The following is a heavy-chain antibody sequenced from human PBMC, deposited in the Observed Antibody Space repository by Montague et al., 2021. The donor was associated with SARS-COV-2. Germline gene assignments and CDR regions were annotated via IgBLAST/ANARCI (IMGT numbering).Heavy chain of an antibody. CDR3: AKSRSSSWHDNWFDS. D-gene: IGHD6-13*01. Sequence: SLRLSCAASGFTFSSYAMSWVRQAPGKGLEWVSDISATGLITYYADSXXGRFTISRDSSKNTLNLHMNSLRVEDTAVYYCAKSRSSSWHDNWFDSWGQGTLVTVSS. V-gene: IGHV3-23*01. J-gene: IGHJ5*01. CDR1: GFTFSSYA. CDR2: ISATGLIT.